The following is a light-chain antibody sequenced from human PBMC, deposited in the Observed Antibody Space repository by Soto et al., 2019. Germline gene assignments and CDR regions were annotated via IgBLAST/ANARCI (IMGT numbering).Light chain of an antibody. CDR3: RSYAGIXDYV. V-gene: IGLV2-8*01. CDR2: EVS. CDR1: SRDVGGYNY. J-gene: IGLJ1*01. Sequence: QSSLTQPPSASGSPGQSVTISCTGSSRDVGGYNYVSWYQQYPGKAPKLMIYEVSKRPSGVHDRFSGSKSGNTASLTFSGLQAEDEADYYCRSYAGIXDYVVGSGTKVXV.